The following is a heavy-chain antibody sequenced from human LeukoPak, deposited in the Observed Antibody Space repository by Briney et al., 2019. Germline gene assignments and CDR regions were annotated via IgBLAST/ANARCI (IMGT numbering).Heavy chain of an antibody. CDR2: IKQDGSEK. J-gene: IGHJ6*02. CDR1: GFTFSSYW. D-gene: IGHD4-17*01. CDR3: ARFRSSYGDSYYYGMDV. Sequence: GGSLRLSCAASGFTFSSYWMSWVRQAPGKGLEWVANIKQDGSEKYYVDSVKGRFTISRDNAKNSLYLQMNSLRAEDTAVYYCARFRSSYGDSYYYGMDVWGQGTTVTVSS. V-gene: IGHV3-7*01.